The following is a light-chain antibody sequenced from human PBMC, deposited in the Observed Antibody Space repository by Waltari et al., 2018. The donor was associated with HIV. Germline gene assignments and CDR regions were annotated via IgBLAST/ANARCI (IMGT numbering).Light chain of an antibody. CDR3: HQSSSLPHT. Sequence: EIVLTQSPDFKSVTPTEKVTIPCRASQSIGSNLHWYQQKADQFPKLLIKYASRSFSGVPSRFSGSGSGTDFTLTISGLEAEDAATYYCHQSSSLPHTFGQGTKLEIK. J-gene: IGKJ2*01. CDR1: QSIGSN. CDR2: YAS. V-gene: IGKV6-21*01.